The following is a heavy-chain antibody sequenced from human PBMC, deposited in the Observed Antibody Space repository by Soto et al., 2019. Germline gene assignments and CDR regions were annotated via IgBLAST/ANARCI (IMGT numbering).Heavy chain of an antibody. CDR1: GSIFSAYG. CDR2: INYDGSSK. J-gene: IGHJ6*02. Sequence: QVNLVGWGGAAVQAGGSLRVSFETSGSIFSAYGMHGFRQAPGKGREWVAFINYDGSSKFYGDSVKGRFTVSRDNSKNTLFLQLNSLRGEDTATYYCARCKQKVIHCAMDVWGQGATVTVTS. V-gene: IGHV3-30*02. D-gene: IGHD2-21*01. CDR3: ARCKQKVIHCAMDV.